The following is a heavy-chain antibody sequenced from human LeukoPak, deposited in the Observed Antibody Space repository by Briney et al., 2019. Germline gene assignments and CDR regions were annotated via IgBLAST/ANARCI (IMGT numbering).Heavy chain of an antibody. D-gene: IGHD1-7*01. Sequence: PGGSLRLSCAGSGFTFSSYWMSWGRQAPGKGLEWVANIKHDGSEKYYGDSVRGRFTISRDNARNSLYLQMNSLRAEDTAVYYCALYNWNSKRDFHYWGQGTLVTVSS. J-gene: IGHJ4*02. V-gene: IGHV3-7*05. CDR3: ALYNWNSKRDFHY. CDR1: GFTFSSYW. CDR2: IKHDGSEK.